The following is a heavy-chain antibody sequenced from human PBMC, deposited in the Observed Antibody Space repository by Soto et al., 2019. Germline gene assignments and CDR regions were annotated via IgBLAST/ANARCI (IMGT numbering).Heavy chain of an antibody. Sequence: SETLSLTCTVSGGSISGYFWSWIRQPPGKGLEWIGYIYHSGSTSYNPSLKSRVTISVDTSKNQFSVKLNSVTAADTAVYYCAGLGYDSSGYYPAHFDYWGQGTLVTVSS. CDR2: IYHSGST. V-gene: IGHV4-59*03. J-gene: IGHJ4*02. CDR3: AGLGYDSSGYYPAHFDY. D-gene: IGHD3-22*01. CDR1: GGSISGYF.